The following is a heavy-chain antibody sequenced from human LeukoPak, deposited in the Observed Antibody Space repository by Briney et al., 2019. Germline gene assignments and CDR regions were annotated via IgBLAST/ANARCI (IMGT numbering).Heavy chain of an antibody. J-gene: IGHJ4*02. D-gene: IGHD1-26*01. CDR3: ARGEWELLPYFDY. V-gene: IGHV4-59*08. Sequence: SETLSLTCTVSGGSISSYYWSWIRQPPGKGLEWIGYIYYSGSTNYNPSLKSRVTISVDTSKNQFSLKLSSVTAADTAVYYCARGEWELLPYFDYWGQGTLVTVSS. CDR1: GGSISSYY. CDR2: IYYSGST.